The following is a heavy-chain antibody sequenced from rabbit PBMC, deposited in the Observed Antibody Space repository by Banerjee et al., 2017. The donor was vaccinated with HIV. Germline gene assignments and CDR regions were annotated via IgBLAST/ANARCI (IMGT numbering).Heavy chain of an antibody. V-gene: IGHV1S47*01. CDR2: IDPVFDST. CDR3: GRLVAGFIGWNFNL. D-gene: IGHD4-1*01. Sequence: QEQLEESGGGLVQPGGSLKLSCKASGFDFIGYGVSWDRQAPGKGVEWIGYIDPVFDSTYYASWVTGRFTTSSDNAQNTVDLKMNSLTAADTATYFCGRLVAGFIGWNFNLWGQGTLVTVS. J-gene: IGHJ4*01. CDR1: GFDFIGYG.